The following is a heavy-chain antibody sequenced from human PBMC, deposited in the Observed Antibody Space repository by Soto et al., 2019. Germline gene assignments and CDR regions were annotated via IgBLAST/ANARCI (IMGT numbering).Heavy chain of an antibody. CDR2: IYYSGST. CDR1: GGSISSSSYY. CDR3: ARHEYYDFWSGDPDLRYFGY. D-gene: IGHD3-3*01. J-gene: IGHJ4*02. Sequence: SETLSLTCTVSGGSISSSSYYWGWIRQPPGKGLEWIGSIYYSGSTYYNPSLKSRVTISVKTSKNQFSLKLSSVTAADTAVYYGARHEYYDFWSGDPDLRYFGYWGQGTLVTVS. V-gene: IGHV4-39*01.